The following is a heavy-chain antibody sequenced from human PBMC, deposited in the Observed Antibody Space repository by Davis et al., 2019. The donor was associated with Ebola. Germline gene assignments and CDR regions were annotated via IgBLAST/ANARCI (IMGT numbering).Heavy chain of an antibody. CDR3: ARGPADFGVVIDYYYYVMDV. CDR2: INHSGST. Sequence: MPSETLSLTCAVYGGSFSGYYWSWIRQPPGKGLEWIGEINHSGSTNYNPSLKSRVTISVDTSKNQFSLKLSSVTAADTAVYYCARGPADFGVVIDYYYYVMDVWSKGTTVTVSS. V-gene: IGHV4-34*01. CDR1: GGSFSGYY. J-gene: IGHJ6*04. D-gene: IGHD3-3*01.